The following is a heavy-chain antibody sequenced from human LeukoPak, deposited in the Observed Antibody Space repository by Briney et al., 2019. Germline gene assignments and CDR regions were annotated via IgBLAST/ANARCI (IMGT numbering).Heavy chain of an antibody. J-gene: IGHJ5*01. D-gene: IGHD5-24*01. Sequence: SETLSLTCTVSGGSISTYYWSWIRQPPRKGLEWIGYIYYRGSIKYNPSLKSRVTISVDTSKNQFSLRLNSVTAADTAVYYCASLTFGYNNYFDSWGQGTPVTVSS. CDR1: GGSISTYY. V-gene: IGHV4-59*01. CDR2: IYYRGSI. CDR3: ASLTFGYNNYFDS.